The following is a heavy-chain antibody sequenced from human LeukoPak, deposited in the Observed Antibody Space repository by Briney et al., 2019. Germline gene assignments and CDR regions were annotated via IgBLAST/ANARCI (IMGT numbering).Heavy chain of an antibody. Sequence: SQTLPLTCAVSGGSISSGGYSWSWIRQPPGKGLEWIGYIYHSGSTYYNPSLKSRVTISVDRSKNQFSLKLSSVPAADTAVYYCSREGGYDIWTGYPLGMDVWGQGTTVTVSS. CDR3: SREGGYDIWTGYPLGMDV. CDR1: GGSISSGGYS. CDR2: IYHSGST. D-gene: IGHD3-9*01. V-gene: IGHV4-30-2*01. J-gene: IGHJ6*02.